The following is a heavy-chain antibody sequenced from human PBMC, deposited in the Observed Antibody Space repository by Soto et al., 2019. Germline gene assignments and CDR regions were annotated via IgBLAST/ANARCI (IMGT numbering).Heavy chain of an antibody. Sequence: EVQLLESGGGLVQPGGSLRLSCTASGFTFSRHAMTWVRQAPGKGLEWVSGLSDSGGSIYYADSVKGRFTISRGNSMNTLYLQMNTLRAEDTAIYYCAKVSSSWYAGFFDLWGQGTLVTVSS. CDR2: LSDSGGSI. CDR3: AKVSSSWYAGFFDL. V-gene: IGHV3-23*01. J-gene: IGHJ4*02. D-gene: IGHD6-13*01. CDR1: GFTFSRHA.